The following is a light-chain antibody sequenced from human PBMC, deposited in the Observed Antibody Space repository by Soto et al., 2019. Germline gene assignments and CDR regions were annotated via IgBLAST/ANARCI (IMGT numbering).Light chain of an antibody. CDR2: DAS. Sequence: EIVLTHSPATLSLSPGESATLPCRATRSVSIYLAWYQQKPGQAPRLLMYDASSRPTDSPARFSGSGSGTDFTLTISRLEPEDFAVYYCQQYGSSPELTFGGGTKVDIK. J-gene: IGKJ4*01. CDR3: QQYGSSPELT. CDR1: RSVSIY. V-gene: IGKV3D-20*01.